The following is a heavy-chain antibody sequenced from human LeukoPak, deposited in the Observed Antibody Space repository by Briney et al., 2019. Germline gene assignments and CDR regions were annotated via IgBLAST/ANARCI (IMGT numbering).Heavy chain of an antibody. CDR3: ATDSTYDPYYYYMDV. J-gene: IGHJ6*03. V-gene: IGHV1-24*01. CDR1: GYTLTELS. CDR2: FDPEDGET. D-gene: IGHD2-2*01. Sequence: WASVKVSCKVSGYTLTELSMHWVRQAPGKGLEWMGGFDPEDGETIYAQKFQGRVTMTEDTSTDTAYMELSSLRSEDTAVYYCATDSTYDPYYYYMDVWGKGTTVTVSS.